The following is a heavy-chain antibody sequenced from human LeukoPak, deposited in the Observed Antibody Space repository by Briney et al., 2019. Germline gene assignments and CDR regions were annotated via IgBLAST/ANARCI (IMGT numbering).Heavy chain of an antibody. Sequence: PGGSLRLSCAASGFTFSSYAMSWVRQAPGKGLEWVPAISGSGGSTYYADSVKGRFTISRDNSKNTLYLQMNSLRAEDTAVYYCAKDGPSGYYDSSGTWGSFDYWGQGTLVTVSS. V-gene: IGHV3-23*01. D-gene: IGHD3-22*01. CDR3: AKDGPSGYYDSSGTWGSFDY. CDR2: ISGSGGST. CDR1: GFTFSSYA. J-gene: IGHJ4*02.